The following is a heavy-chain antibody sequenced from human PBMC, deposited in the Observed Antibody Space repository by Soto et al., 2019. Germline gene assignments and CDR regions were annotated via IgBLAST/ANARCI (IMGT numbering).Heavy chain of an antibody. V-gene: IGHV3-23*01. CDR3: AKDRRAGGNSAFYFDF. D-gene: IGHD3-16*01. J-gene: IGHJ4*02. CDR2: ISATGGGT. Sequence: GGSLRLSCAASGFKFSNYAISWGRQAPGKGLEWVSLISATGGGTYYADSVKGRFTISRDNSHNTLYLQVHSLTAEDTAVYYCAKDRRAGGNSAFYFDFWGQGAQVTVSS. CDR1: GFKFSNYA.